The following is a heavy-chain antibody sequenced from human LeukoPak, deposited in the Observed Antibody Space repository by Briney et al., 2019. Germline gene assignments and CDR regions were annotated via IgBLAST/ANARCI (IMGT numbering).Heavy chain of an antibody. CDR3: ARDPAHGGPYYFDY. CDR2: IYSGGST. Sequence: GGSLRLSCAASGVTVSSNYMSWGRQAPGKGLEWVSVIYSGGSTYYADYVKGRFTISRDNAKNTLYLQMNSLRAEDTAVYYCARDPAHGGPYYFDYWGQGTLVTVSS. CDR1: GVTVSSNY. V-gene: IGHV3-53*01. D-gene: IGHD3-16*01. J-gene: IGHJ4*02.